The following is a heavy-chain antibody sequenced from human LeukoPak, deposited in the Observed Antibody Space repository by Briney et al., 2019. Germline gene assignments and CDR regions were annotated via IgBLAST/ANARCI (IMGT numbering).Heavy chain of an antibody. V-gene: IGHV1-18*01. CDR3: ARGDYGDYGSAGN. D-gene: IGHD4-17*01. CDR1: GYTFTSYG. Sequence: VKVSCKASGYTFTSYGISWVRQAPGQGLEWMGWISAYNGNTNYAQKFQGRVTMTRNTSISTAYMELSSLRSEDTAVYYCARGDYGDYGSAGNWGQGTLVTVSS. CDR2: ISAYNGNT. J-gene: IGHJ4*02.